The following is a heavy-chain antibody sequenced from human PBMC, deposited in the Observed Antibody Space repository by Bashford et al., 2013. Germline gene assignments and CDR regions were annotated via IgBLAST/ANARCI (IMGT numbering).Heavy chain of an antibody. CDR3: ASCGLRSFDWS. CDR1: VAPLVVIT. D-gene: IGHD3-9*01. Sequence: SETLSSPVVSQVAPLVVITWSWIRPAPRERGLEWIGYISHSGSTNYSPSLKSRVIMSADTSKNQFSLKLSSVTAADTAVYFCASCGLRSFDWSWGQGTLVTVSS. V-gene: IGHV4-59*12. CDR2: ISHSGST. J-gene: IGHJ4*02.